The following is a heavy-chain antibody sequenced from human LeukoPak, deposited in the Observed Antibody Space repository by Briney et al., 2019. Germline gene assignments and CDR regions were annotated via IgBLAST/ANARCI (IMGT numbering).Heavy chain of an antibody. J-gene: IGHJ4*02. CDR2: IYSGGST. Sequence: PGGPLRLSGAASGFTVSSNYMSWVRQAPGKGLEWVSVIYSGGSTYYADSVKGRFTFSRDNSKNTLYLQMNSLRAEDTAVYYCARDIGSSASYWGQGTLVTVSS. CDR1: GFTVSSNY. CDR3: ARDIGSSASY. V-gene: IGHV3-53*01. D-gene: IGHD1-26*01.